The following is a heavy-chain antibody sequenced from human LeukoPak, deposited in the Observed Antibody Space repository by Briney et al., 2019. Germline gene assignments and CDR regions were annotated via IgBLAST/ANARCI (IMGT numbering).Heavy chain of an antibody. D-gene: IGHD6-19*01. Sequence: GESLKISCKGSGYRFAGYWIGWVRQMPGKGLEWMGIIYPGDSDTRYSPSFQGQVTISADKSISTAYLQWSSLKASDTAMYYCARLASVSGWYRAWIDPWGQGTLVTVSS. V-gene: IGHV5-51*01. CDR1: GYRFAGYW. CDR2: IYPGDSDT. J-gene: IGHJ5*02. CDR3: ARLASVSGWYRAWIDP.